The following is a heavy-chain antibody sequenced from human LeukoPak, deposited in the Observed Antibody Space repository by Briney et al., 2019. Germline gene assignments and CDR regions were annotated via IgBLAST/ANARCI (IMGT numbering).Heavy chain of an antibody. D-gene: IGHD3-16*01. V-gene: IGHV3-74*01. Sequence: GGSLRLSCAASGFTFSRYWIHWVRQAPGKGLVWVSRINGEGSTTSYTDSVEGRFTISRDNGKNTLYLQMNSLRAEDTAVYYCARAGLGFDYWGQGTLVTVSS. J-gene: IGHJ4*02. CDR3: ARAGLGFDY. CDR2: INGEGSTT. CDR1: GFTFSRYW.